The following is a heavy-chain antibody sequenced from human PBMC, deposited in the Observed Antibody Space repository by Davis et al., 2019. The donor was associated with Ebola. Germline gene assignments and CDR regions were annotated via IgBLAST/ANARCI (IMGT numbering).Heavy chain of an antibody. V-gene: IGHV1-18*01. D-gene: IGHD1-26*01. Sequence: ASVKVSCKASGYTFKNSAISWVRHAPGHGLEWMGWISAYNGNTAYAQILQGRVTMTTDTSTGTAYMELRSLRSDDTAVYFCARTSIVGTTTTASDIWGQGTMVTVSS. CDR1: GYTFKNSA. CDR2: ISAYNGNT. CDR3: ARTSIVGTTTTASDI. J-gene: IGHJ3*02.